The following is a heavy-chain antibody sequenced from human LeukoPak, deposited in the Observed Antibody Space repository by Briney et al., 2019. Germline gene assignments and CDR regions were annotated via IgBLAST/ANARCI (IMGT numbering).Heavy chain of an antibody. Sequence: SETLSLTCTVSGGSTSSYYWSWIRQPPGKGLEWIGYIYYSGSTNYNPSLKSRVTISVDTSKNQFSLKLSSVTAADTAVYYCAREGYCSGGSCSILGYYGMDVWGQGTTVTVSS. D-gene: IGHD2-15*01. V-gene: IGHV4-59*01. J-gene: IGHJ6*02. CDR3: AREGYCSGGSCSILGYYGMDV. CDR2: IYYSGST. CDR1: GGSTSSYY.